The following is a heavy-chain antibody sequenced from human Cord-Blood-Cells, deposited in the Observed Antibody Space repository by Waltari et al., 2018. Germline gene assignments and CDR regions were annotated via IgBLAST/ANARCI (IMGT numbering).Heavy chain of an antibody. CDR2: INHSGNT. V-gene: IGHV4-34*01. CDR3: ARDGGGRAFDI. CDR1: GGSFSGYY. Sequence: QVQLQQWGAGLLKPSETLSLTCAVYGGSFSGYYWSWIRQPPGKGLGWIGEINHSGNTNYNPSLKSRVTISVDTSKNQFSLKLSSVTAADTAVYYCARDGGGRAFDIWGQGTMVTDSS. J-gene: IGHJ3*02. D-gene: IGHD1-26*01.